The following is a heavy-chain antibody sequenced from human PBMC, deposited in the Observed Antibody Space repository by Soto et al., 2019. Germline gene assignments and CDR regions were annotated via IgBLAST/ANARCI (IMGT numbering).Heavy chain of an antibody. D-gene: IGHD3-22*01. CDR1: GFTFSRYA. Sequence: GGSLRLSCAASGFTFSRYAMHWVRQAPGKGLEWVAVISYDGSNKYYADSVKGRFTISRDNSKNTLYLQMNSLRAEDTAVYYCARDLRYYDSSGYFGYGMDVWGQGTTVTVSS. V-gene: IGHV3-30-3*01. CDR3: ARDLRYYDSSGYFGYGMDV. CDR2: ISYDGSNK. J-gene: IGHJ6*02.